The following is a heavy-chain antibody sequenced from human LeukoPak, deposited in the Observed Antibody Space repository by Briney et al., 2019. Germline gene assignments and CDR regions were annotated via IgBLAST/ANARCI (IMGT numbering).Heavy chain of an antibody. CDR2: IRYDGNNK. J-gene: IGHJ4*02. Sequence: GGSLRLSCAASGFTFSSYGMFWDRQAPGKVLEWVAFIRYDGNNKYYADSVKGRFTISRDNSKNTLYLQMNSLRVEDTALYYCVGGDILTGYYTYWGQGTLVTVSS. CDR1: GFTFSSYG. D-gene: IGHD3-9*01. V-gene: IGHV3-30*02. CDR3: VGGDILTGYYTY.